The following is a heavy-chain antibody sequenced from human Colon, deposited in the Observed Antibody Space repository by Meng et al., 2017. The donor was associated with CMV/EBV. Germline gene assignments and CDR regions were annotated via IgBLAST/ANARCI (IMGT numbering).Heavy chain of an antibody. D-gene: IGHD4-11*01. CDR2: IYYSATT. CDR3: ARDPRTLTTDYNVDV. Sequence: SETLSLTCTVSGDSVSSGGYYWSWIRQPPGKGLEWIGYIYYSATTNYNPSLKSRVIISIDTSKNQFSLKLSSVTAAHTAVYYCARDPRTLTTDYNVDVWGQGTTVTVSS. J-gene: IGHJ6*02. V-gene: IGHV4-61*08. CDR1: GDSVSSGGYY.